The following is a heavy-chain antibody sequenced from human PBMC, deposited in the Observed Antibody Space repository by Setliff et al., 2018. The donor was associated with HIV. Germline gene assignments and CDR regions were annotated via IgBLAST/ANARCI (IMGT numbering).Heavy chain of an antibody. D-gene: IGHD3-22*01. CDR1: GYSFPTSW. Sequence: GESLKISCKGSGYSFPTSWIAWVRQMPGKGLEWLGVIYPAESDSRYSPSSRGQVTISADKSINTAYLQWSSLKASDTAMYYCARVDMGYYYDSSGYSHFDHWGQGTQVTVSS. J-gene: IGHJ4*02. V-gene: IGHV5-51*01. CDR3: ARVDMGYYYDSSGYSHFDH. CDR2: IYPAESDS.